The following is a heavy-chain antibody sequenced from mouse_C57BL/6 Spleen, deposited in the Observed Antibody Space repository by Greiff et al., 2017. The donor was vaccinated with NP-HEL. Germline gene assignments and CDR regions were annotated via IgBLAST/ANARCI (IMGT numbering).Heavy chain of an antibody. CDR1: GFTFSSYA. CDR2: IIDGGSYT. CDR3: ARRANWYAMDY. V-gene: IGHV5-4*03. Sequence: EVKLMESGGGLVKPGGSLKLSCAASGFTFSSYAMSWVRQTPEKRLEWVAAIIDGGSYTYYPDNVKGRFTISRDNAKNNLYLQMSHLKSEDTAMYYCARRANWYAMDYWGQGTSVTVSS. D-gene: IGHD4-1*01. J-gene: IGHJ4*01.